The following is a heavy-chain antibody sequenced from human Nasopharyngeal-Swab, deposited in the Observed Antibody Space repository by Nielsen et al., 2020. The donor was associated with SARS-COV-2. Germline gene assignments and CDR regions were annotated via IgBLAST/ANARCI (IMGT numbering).Heavy chain of an antibody. D-gene: IGHD6-19*01. CDR1: GFSLSNARMG. J-gene: IGHJ4*02. CDR3: AHRPLAVAGSYFDY. CDR2: IFSNDEQ. Sequence: SGPTLVKPTETLTLTCTVSGFSLSNARMGVSWIRQPPGKALEWLAHIFSNDEQSYSTPLKSRLTISKATPKSQVVLTMTNMDPVDTATYYCAHRPLAVAGSYFDYWGQGTLVTVSS. V-gene: IGHV2-26*01.